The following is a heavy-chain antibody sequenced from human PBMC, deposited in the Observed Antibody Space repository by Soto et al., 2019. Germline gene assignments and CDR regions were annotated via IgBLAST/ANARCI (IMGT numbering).Heavy chain of an antibody. D-gene: IGHD3-22*01. CDR1: GYTFTSYD. CDR2: MNPNSGNT. CDR3: ARNTYYYDSSGYYFYYYYGMDV. J-gene: IGHJ6*02. V-gene: IGHV1-8*01. Sequence: ASVKVSCKASGYTFTSYDINWVRQATGQGLEWMGWMNPNSGNTGYAQKFQGRVTMTRNTSISTAYVELSSLRSEDTAVYYCARNTYYYDSSGYYFYYYYGMDVWGQGTTVTVSS.